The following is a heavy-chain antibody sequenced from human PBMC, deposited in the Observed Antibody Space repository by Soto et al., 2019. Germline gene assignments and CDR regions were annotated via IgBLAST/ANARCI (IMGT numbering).Heavy chain of an antibody. D-gene: IGHD3-9*01. CDR1: GFTLSGYS. CDR2: ISSSSITI. CDR3: ARQTGYDILTGYRVIDY. Sequence: GGSLRLSCAVSGFTLSGYSMNWVRQPPGKGLKRVSYISSSSITIYYADSVKGRFTISRDNAKNSLYLQMNSLRAEDTAVYYCARQTGYDILTGYRVIDYWGQGTLVTVSS. V-gene: IGHV3-48*01. J-gene: IGHJ4*02.